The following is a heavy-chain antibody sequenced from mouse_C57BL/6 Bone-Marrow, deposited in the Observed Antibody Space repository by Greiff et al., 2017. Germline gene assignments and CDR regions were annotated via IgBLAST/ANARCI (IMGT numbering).Heavy chain of an antibody. V-gene: IGHV6-6*01. D-gene: IGHD2-3*01. CDR2: IRNKANNHAT. J-gene: IGHJ4*01. CDR3: TMRLLHAIDY. CDR1: GFTFSDAW. Sequence: EVKLVESGGGLVQPGGSMKLSCAASGFTFSDAWMDWVRQSPEKGLEWGAEIRNKANNHATYYAESVKGRFTISRDDSKSSVYLQMNSLRAEDTGIYYCTMRLLHAIDYWGQGTSVTVSS.